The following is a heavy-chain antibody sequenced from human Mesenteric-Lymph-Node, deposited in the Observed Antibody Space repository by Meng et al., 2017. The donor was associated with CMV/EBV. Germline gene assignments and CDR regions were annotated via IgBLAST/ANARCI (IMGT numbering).Heavy chain of an antibody. Sequence: QASGYTFNNHFLHWVRQAPGQGLEWMGMFNPSTGRPTYAQKFQGRVTMTRDTSTTTVYMDLSSLRFEDTAVYYCARDTSSWFYFDHWGPGSLVTVSS. CDR3: ARDTSSWFYFDH. CDR2: FNPSTGRP. J-gene: IGHJ4*02. V-gene: IGHV1-46*02. D-gene: IGHD6-13*01. CDR1: GYTFNNHF.